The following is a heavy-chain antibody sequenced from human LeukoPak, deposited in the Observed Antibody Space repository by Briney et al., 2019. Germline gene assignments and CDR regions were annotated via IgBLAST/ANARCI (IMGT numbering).Heavy chain of an antibody. V-gene: IGHV1-69*05. CDR2: IIPVFGAA. CDR1: GGTFSNYA. CDR3: ARERETTS. J-gene: IGHJ4*02. D-gene: IGHD1-7*01. Sequence: SVKVSCKASGGTFSNYAISWVRRAPGQGLEWMGGIIPVFGAASYAQKFQDRLTIITDESTSTAYMELSSLRSEDTAVYYCARERETTSWGQGTLVTVSS.